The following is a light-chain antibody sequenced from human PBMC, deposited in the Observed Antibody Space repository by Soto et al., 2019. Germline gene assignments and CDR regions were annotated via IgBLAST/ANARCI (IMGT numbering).Light chain of an antibody. CDR1: QSLSSTY. CDR3: QYYESSPPSYT. J-gene: IGKJ2*01. CDR2: DAS. V-gene: IGKV3-20*01. Sequence: EIVLTQSPGTLSLSPGERATLSCRASQSLSSTYLAWYQQKPGQAPRLLIYDASTRATGIPDRFSGSGSGTDFTLTISRLEPEDFAVYYCQYYESSPPSYTFGQGTKLEIK.